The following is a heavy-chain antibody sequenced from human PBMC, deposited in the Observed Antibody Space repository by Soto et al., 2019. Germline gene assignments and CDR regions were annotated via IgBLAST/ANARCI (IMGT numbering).Heavy chain of an antibody. J-gene: IGHJ4*02. D-gene: IGHD6-25*01. CDR1: GGTFSSYT. CDR2: IIPILGIA. CDR3: ARGRPPPAKQRAFDY. V-gene: IGHV1-69*02. Sequence: QVQLVQSGAEVKKPGSSVKVSCKASGGTFSSYTISWVRQAPGQGLEWMGRIIPILGIANYAQKFQGRVTITADKSTSTAYMELSSLRSEDTAVYYCARGRPPPAKQRAFDYWGQGTLVTVS.